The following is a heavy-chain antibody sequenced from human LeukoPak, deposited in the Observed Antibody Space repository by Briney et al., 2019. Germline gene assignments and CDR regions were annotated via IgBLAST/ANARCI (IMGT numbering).Heavy chain of an antibody. J-gene: IGHJ4*02. Sequence: GGSLRLSCAASGFTFSSYAMHWVRQAPGKGLEWVAVISYDGSNKYYADSVKGRFTISRDNSKNTLYLQMNSLRAEDTAVYYCSSPLTGEADYWGQGTLVTVSS. D-gene: IGHD7-27*01. CDR2: ISYDGSNK. CDR3: SSPLTGEADY. CDR1: GFTFSSYA. V-gene: IGHV3-30-3*01.